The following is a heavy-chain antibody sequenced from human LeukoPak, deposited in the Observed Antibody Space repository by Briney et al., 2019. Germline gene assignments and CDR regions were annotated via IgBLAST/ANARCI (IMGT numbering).Heavy chain of an antibody. J-gene: IGHJ4*02. Sequence: GGSLRLSCGASGFTFDDYGMSRVRQAPGKGLEWVSGINWSGGSTGYADSVKGRFTISRDNAKNSLYLQMGSLRAEDTALYYCARASHYSDSSDYPDYWGKGTLVTVSS. V-gene: IGHV3-20*04. D-gene: IGHD3-22*01. CDR3: ARASHYSDSSDYPDY. CDR1: GFTFDDYG. CDR2: INWSGGST.